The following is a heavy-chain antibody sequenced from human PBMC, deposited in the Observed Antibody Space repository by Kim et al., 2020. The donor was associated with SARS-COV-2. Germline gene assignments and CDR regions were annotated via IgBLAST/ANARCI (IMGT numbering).Heavy chain of an antibody. CDR1: GFTFSSYA. V-gene: IGHV3-30*04. Sequence: GSLRLSCAASGFTFSSYAMHWVRQAPGKGLEWVAVISYDGSNKYYADSVKGRFTISRDNSKNTLYLQMNSLRAEDTAVYYCARRDSSSWSDSFDYWGQGTLVTVSS. CDR3: ARRDSSSWSDSFDY. CDR2: ISYDGSNK. J-gene: IGHJ4*02. D-gene: IGHD6-13*01.